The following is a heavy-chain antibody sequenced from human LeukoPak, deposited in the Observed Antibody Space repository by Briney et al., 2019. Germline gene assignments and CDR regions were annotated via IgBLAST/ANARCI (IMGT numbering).Heavy chain of an antibody. D-gene: IGHD2-15*01. CDR1: GFTFSSYG. CDR2: ISGSGGST. Sequence: GGSLRLSCAASGFTFSSYGMHWVRQAPGKGLEWVSAISGSGGSTYYADSVKGRFTISRDNSKNTLYLQMNSLRAEDTAVYYCAKVGGGSCYYDWGQGTLVTVSS. CDR3: AKVGGGSCYYD. V-gene: IGHV3-23*01. J-gene: IGHJ4*02.